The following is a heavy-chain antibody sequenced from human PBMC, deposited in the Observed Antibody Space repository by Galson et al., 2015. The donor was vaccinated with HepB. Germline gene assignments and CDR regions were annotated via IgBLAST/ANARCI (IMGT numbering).Heavy chain of an antibody. CDR1: GFTFSNYY. J-gene: IGHJ5*02. CDR2: VTDDGSRT. D-gene: IGHD2-15*01. Sequence: PLGLSCAASGFTFSNYYIQWVRQGPGRGLVWVSYVTDDGSRTMYADSVKGRFTISRDNAKNTVYLQMNSLRVEDTAVYYCTRDRDAAAWGQGTLVTVSS. V-gene: IGHV3-74*03. CDR3: TRDRDAAA.